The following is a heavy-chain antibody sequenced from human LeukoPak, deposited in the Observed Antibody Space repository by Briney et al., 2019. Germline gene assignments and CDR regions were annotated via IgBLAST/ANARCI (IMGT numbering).Heavy chain of an antibody. CDR1: GFTFSDYY. CDR3: ARRDVLIVALDP. J-gene: IGHJ5*02. CDR2: VSSSGKTI. V-gene: IGHV3-11*01. D-gene: IGHD3-16*02. Sequence: PGGSLRLSCAASGFTFSDYYMTWIRQSPGKGLEWVSYVSSSGKTIYYADSVKGRFTISRDNAKNSLYLQMNSLRAEDTAVYYCARRDVLIVALDPWGQGTLVTVSS.